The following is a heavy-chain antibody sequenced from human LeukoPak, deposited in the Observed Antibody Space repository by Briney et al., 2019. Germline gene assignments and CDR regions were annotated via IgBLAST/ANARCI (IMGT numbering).Heavy chain of an antibody. D-gene: IGHD6-19*01. CDR2: ISSSNSYI. Sequence: PGGSLRLSCAASGFTISSYSMNWVRQAPGKGLEWVSSISSSNSYIYNADSVKGRFTISRDNAKNSLYLQMNSLRAEHTAVYYCARDQGLLVVAGRFGYWGQGTLVTVSS. V-gene: IGHV3-21*01. J-gene: IGHJ4*02. CDR3: ARDQGLLVVAGRFGY. CDR1: GFTISSYS.